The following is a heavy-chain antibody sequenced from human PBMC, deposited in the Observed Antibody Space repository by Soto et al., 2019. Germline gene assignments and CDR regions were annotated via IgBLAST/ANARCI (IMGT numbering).Heavy chain of an antibody. CDR2: IYHSGST. CDR3: ARLWFGELSRWFDP. CDR1: GGSISSGGYS. V-gene: IGHV4-30-2*01. J-gene: IGHJ5*02. D-gene: IGHD3-10*01. Sequence: QLQLQESGSGLVKPSQTLSLTCAVSGGSISSGGYSWSWIRQPPGKGLEWIGYIYHSGSTYYNPSLKSRVTISVDRSKNQFSLKLSSVTAADTAVYYCARLWFGELSRWFDPWGQGTLVTVSS.